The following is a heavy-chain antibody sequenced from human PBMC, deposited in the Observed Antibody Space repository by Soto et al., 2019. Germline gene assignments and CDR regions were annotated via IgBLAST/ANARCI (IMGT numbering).Heavy chain of an antibody. Sequence: QVQLVQSGAEVKKPGASVKVSCKASGYTFTSYYMHWVRQAPGQGLEWMGIINPSGGSTSYAQKFQGRVSMTRDTSTSTGYMELSSLRSEDTAVYYCARPSHDYGDIDAFDIWGQGTMVTVSS. D-gene: IGHD4-17*01. CDR3: ARPSHDYGDIDAFDI. J-gene: IGHJ3*02. CDR2: INPSGGST. V-gene: IGHV1-46*01. CDR1: GYTFTSYY.